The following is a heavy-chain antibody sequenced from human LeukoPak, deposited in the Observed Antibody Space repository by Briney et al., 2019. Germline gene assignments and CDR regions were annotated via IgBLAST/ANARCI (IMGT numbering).Heavy chain of an antibody. J-gene: IGHJ3*02. CDR3: ARGRVSAFDI. Sequence: SQTLSLTCAISGDSVSSNSVAWNWIRQSPSRGPEWLGRTYYRSKWYIDYADSVKSRITISPDASKNQFSLQPNSMTPEDTAIYYCARGRVSAFDIWGQGTMVTVSS. CDR1: GDSVSSNSVA. CDR2: TYYRSKWYI. D-gene: IGHD2-8*01. V-gene: IGHV6-1*01.